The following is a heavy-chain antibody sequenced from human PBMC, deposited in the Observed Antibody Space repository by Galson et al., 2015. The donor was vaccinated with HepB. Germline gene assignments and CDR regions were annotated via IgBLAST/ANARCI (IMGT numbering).Heavy chain of an antibody. V-gene: IGHV3-7*03. Sequence: SLRLSCAASGFTFNYHWMSWLRQAPGKGLEWVANIKQDGSDRYYVDSVKGRFTISRDNAKNSLYLEMNSLRAEDTAVYYCAKTIKWWLVNAFDIWGQGTMVTVSS. CDR1: GFTFNYHW. CDR3: AKTIKWWLVNAFDI. D-gene: IGHD6-19*01. J-gene: IGHJ3*02. CDR2: IKQDGSDR.